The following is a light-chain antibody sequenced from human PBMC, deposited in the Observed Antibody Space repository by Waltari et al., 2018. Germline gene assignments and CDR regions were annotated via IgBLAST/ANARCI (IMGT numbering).Light chain of an antibody. Sequence: DIQMTQSPSTLSASVGDRVTITFRASQNINTWLAWHQQKPGKAPKLLIYKASSLESGVPSRLSGSGSGTEFTLTISSLQPDDFATYYCLQYNGEPRTFGQGTKVEVK. CDR2: KAS. CDR1: QNINTW. J-gene: IGKJ1*01. CDR3: LQYNGEPRT. V-gene: IGKV1-5*03.